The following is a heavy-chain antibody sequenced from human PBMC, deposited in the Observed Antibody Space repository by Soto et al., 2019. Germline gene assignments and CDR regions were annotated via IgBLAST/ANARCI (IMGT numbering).Heavy chain of an antibody. CDR1: GFTFTNAW. D-gene: IGHD1-1*01. V-gene: IGHV3-15*07. CDR2: IRSKSHGGTA. Sequence: EVQLVESGGGLVKPGASQRLSCIVSGFTFTNAWMHWVRQAPGKGLEWVGHIRSKSHGGTADYGAPVKGRFTISRDDSKNILYLQMNSLKTEDTAVYYCTTDAAMPGTNYFDYWGQGALVTVSS. CDR3: TTDAAMPGTNYFDY. J-gene: IGHJ4*02.